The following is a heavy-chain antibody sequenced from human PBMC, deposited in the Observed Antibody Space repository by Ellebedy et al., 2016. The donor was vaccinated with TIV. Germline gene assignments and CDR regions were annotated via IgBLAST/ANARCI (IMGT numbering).Heavy chain of an antibody. CDR3: ARARNRGYCSSTSCYTGPVDAFDI. J-gene: IGHJ3*02. D-gene: IGHD2-2*02. Sequence: SETLSLXXTVSGGSISSYYWSWIRQPAGKGLEWIGRIYTSGSTNYNPSLKSRVTMSVDTSKNQFSLKLSSVTAADTAVYYCARARNRGYCSSTSCYTGPVDAFDIWGQGTMVTVSS. CDR1: GGSISSYY. V-gene: IGHV4-4*07. CDR2: IYTSGST.